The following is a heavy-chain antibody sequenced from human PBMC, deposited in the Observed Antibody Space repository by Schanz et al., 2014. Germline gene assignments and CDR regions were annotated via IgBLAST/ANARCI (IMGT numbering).Heavy chain of an antibody. CDR2: VPFDGSQK. D-gene: IGHD3-10*02. J-gene: IGHJ4*02. CDR1: GFTFSSYA. V-gene: IGHV3-30*04. CDR3: AKNQYDDVDLSSFYFDF. Sequence: QVQLVESGGGVVQPGRSLRLSCAASGFTFSSYALHWVRQAPGKGLEWVAFVPFDGSQKFYADSVKGRFTISRDNSKNTLYLQMNSLRAEDTAIYYCAKNQYDDVDLSSFYFDFWGQGTLVTVSS.